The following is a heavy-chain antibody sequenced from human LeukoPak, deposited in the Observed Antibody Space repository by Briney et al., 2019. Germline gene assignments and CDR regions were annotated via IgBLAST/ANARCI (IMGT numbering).Heavy chain of an antibody. D-gene: IGHD5/OR15-5a*01. CDR3: AKDRSTTHFDY. V-gene: IGHV3-33*06. Sequence: GGSLRLSCAASGFSFSNYGMHWVRQAPGKGLEWVAMIWYDGSNTYYADSVKGRFTISRDNSKNTLFLQMGSLRAEDTAVYYCAKDRSTTHFDYWGQGTLVTVSS. CDR2: IWYDGSNT. CDR1: GFSFSNYG. J-gene: IGHJ4*02.